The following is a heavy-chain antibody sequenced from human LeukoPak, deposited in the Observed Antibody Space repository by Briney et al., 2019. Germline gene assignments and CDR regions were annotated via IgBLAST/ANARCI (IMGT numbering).Heavy chain of an antibody. CDR2: MWYDGSNK. CDR3: ARAPQVPEAYCGGDCYSGLDY. D-gene: IGHD2-21*02. J-gene: IGHJ4*02. V-gene: IGHV3-33*01. Sequence: PGRSLRLFCAASGFTFSSYGMHWVRQAPGKGLEWVAVMWYDGSNKYYADSVKGRFTISRDNSKNTLYLQMNSLRAEDTAVYYCARAPQVPEAYCGGDCYSGLDYWGQGTLVTVSS. CDR1: GFTFSSYG.